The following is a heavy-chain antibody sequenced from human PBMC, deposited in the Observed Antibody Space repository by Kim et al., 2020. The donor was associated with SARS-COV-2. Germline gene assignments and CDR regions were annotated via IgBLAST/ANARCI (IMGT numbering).Heavy chain of an antibody. J-gene: IGHJ4*02. CDR1: GYSFTSYW. Sequence: GESLKISCKGSGYSFTSYWIGWVRQMPGKGLEWMGIIYPGDSDTRYSPSFQGQVTISADKSISTAYLQWSSLKASDTAMYYCARHELYYYDSSGYYPLDYWGQGTLVPGSS. CDR3: ARHELYYYDSSGYYPLDY. D-gene: IGHD3-22*01. V-gene: IGHV5-51*01. CDR2: IYPGDSDT.